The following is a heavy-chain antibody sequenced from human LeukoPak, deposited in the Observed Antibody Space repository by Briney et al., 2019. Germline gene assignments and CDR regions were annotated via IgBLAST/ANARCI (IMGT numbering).Heavy chain of an antibody. CDR1: GFTFSSYW. V-gene: IGHV3-74*01. Sequence: GGSLRLSCAASGFTFSSYWMHWVRHAPGKGLVWVSRLNSDGSSTGYADSVKGRFTISRDNSKNTQYMQMNSLRAEYTAVYYGAKDERRGSYYDFWSGYYTWFDPWGQGALLTVSS. D-gene: IGHD3-3*01. CDR2: LNSDGSST. J-gene: IGHJ5*02. CDR3: AKDERRGSYYDFWSGYYTWFDP.